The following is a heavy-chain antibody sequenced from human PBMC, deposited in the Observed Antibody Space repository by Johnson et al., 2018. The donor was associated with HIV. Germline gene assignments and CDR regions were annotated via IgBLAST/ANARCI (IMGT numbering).Heavy chain of an antibody. D-gene: IGHD2/OR15-2a*01. CDR2: IKQDGSEK. V-gene: IGHV3-7*03. CDR3: ARDNNLSSAFDI. Sequence: MLLVESGGGVVQPGGSLRLSCAASGFTFSSYGMHWVRQATGKGLEWVANIKQDGSEKYYVDSVKGRFTISRDNAKNSLYLQMNSLRAEDTALYYCARDNNLSSAFDIWGQGTMVTVSS. CDR1: GFTFSSYG. J-gene: IGHJ3*02.